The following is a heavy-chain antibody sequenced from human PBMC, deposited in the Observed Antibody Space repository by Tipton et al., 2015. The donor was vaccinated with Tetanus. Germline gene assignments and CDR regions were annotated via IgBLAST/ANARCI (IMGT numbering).Heavy chain of an antibody. D-gene: IGHD1-14*01. CDR3: AREPESRVNMRPVPLDS. V-gene: IGHV1-2*02. Sequence: QLVQSGAEVKRPGASVKVSCKASGYTFTGHYIHWVRQAPGQGLEWMVWISPNSGVTNYGKKFQGRVTMTRDTSITTAYMEMSSMTSEDTAVYYGAREPESRVNMRPVPLDSWGQGTLVTASS. CDR1: GYTFTGHY. CDR2: ISPNSGVT. J-gene: IGHJ5*02.